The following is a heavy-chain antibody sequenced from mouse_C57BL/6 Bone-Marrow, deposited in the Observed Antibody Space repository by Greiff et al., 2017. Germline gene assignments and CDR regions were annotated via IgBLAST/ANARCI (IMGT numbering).Heavy chain of an antibody. Sequence: VQLQQSGAELVKPGASVKLSCKASGYTFTSYWLQWGKQRPGQGLEWIGEIDPSDSYTNYNQKFKGKATLTVDTSSSTAYMQLSSLTSEDAAVYYCARSGPFAYWGQGTLVTVSA. CDR2: IDPSDSYT. CDR1: GYTFTSYW. J-gene: IGHJ3*01. CDR3: ARSGPFAY. D-gene: IGHD3-1*01. V-gene: IGHV1-50*01.